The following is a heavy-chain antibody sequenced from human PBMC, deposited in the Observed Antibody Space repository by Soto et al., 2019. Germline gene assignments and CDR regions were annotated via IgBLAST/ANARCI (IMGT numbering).Heavy chain of an antibody. Sequence: SETLSLTCAVSGGSISSSNWWSWVRQPPGKGLEWIGEIYHSGSTNYNPSLKSRVTISVDKSKNQFSLKLSSVTAADTAVYYCARSNPRHSSGYYDLNPYFDYWGQGTLVTVSS. J-gene: IGHJ4*02. D-gene: IGHD3-22*01. CDR2: IYHSGST. V-gene: IGHV4-4*02. CDR3: ARSNPRHSSGYYDLNPYFDY. CDR1: GGSISSSNW.